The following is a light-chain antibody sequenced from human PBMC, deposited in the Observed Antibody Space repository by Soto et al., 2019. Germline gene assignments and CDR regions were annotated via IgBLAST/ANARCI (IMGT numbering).Light chain of an antibody. CDR2: EVS. J-gene: IGLJ1*01. CDR3: RSYSSASTYV. Sequence: QSALTQPPSVSGSPGQSVTISCTGTSSDVGSYNRVSWYQQPPGTAPKLMIYEVSNRPSGVPDRYSGSKSGNTASLTISGLQAEDEADYSCRSYSSASTYVFGTGTK. CDR1: SSDVGSYNR. V-gene: IGLV2-18*02.